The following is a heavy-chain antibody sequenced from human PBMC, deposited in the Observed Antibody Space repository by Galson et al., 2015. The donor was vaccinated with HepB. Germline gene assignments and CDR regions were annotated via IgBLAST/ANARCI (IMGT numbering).Heavy chain of an antibody. J-gene: IGHJ4*02. CDR2: INQDGSQK. Sequence: SLRLSCAASGFLFSNHWMTWVRQAPGRGLEWVANINQDGSQKDYLDSVKGRMTISRDNAKNSLHLLINGLGAEDTAVYHCTRDGTNGYSWPLHIDYWGQGSLVTVSS. V-gene: IGHV3-7*05. CDR3: TRDGTNGYSWPLHIDY. D-gene: IGHD2-8*01. CDR1: GFLFSNHW.